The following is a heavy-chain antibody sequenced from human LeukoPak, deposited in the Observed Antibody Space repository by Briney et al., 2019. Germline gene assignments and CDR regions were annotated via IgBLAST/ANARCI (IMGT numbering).Heavy chain of an antibody. D-gene: IGHD3-10*01. CDR1: GFTFSSYA. CDR3: ARLSAMLRGPEPIYYFDY. Sequence: PGGSLRLSCAASGFTFSSYAMTWVRQAPGKGLEWVSGISVAAGSTYYADSVKGRFTIFRDNSKNSLYLQMNSLRAEDTAMYYCARLSAMLRGPEPIYYFDYWGQGTLVTVSS. J-gene: IGHJ4*01. V-gene: IGHV3-23*01. CDR2: ISVAAGST.